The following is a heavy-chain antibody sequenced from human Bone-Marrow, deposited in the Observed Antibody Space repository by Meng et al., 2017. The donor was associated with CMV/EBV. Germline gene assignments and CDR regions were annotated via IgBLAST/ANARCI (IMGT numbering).Heavy chain of an antibody. CDR3: ARQPAANHLLVDV. Sequence: GGSLRLSCAASGFTFSSYAMSWVRQAPGKGLEWVSSISSSSSYIYYADSVKGRFTISRDNAKNSLYLQMNSLRAEDTAVYYCARQPAANHLLVDVWGQGTTVTVSS. CDR1: GFTFSSYA. CDR2: ISSSSSYI. V-gene: IGHV3-21*01. D-gene: IGHD2-2*01. J-gene: IGHJ6*02.